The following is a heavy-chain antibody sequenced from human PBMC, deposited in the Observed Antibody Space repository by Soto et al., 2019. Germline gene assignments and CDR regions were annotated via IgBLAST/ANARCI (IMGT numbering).Heavy chain of an antibody. D-gene: IGHD3-10*01. CDR2: INYNGVGT. CDR3: ASSESYHNAAY. J-gene: IGHJ4*02. Sequence: PGGSLRLSCTGSGFTFSNFAMSWVRQVPGKGLEWVSSINYNGVGTYYADSVKGRFTISRDNSKNTLFLLINSLRVEDAAIYYCASSESYHNAAYWRQRTVVTVSS. CDR1: GFTFSNFA. V-gene: IGHV3-23*01.